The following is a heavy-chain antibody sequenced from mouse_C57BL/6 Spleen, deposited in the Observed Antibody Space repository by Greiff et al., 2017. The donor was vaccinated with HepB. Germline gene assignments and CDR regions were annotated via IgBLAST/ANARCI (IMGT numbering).Heavy chain of an antibody. V-gene: IGHV1-59*01. Sequence: VQLQQPGAELVRPGTSVKLSCKASGYTFTSYWMHWVKQRPGQGLEWIGVIDPSDSYTNYNQKFKGKATLTVDTSSSTAYMQISSLTSEDSAVYYCARGLYYGSSPLVWGTGTTVTVSS. CDR1: GYTFTSYW. CDR3: ARGLYYGSSPLV. D-gene: IGHD1-1*01. CDR2: IDPSDSYT. J-gene: IGHJ1*03.